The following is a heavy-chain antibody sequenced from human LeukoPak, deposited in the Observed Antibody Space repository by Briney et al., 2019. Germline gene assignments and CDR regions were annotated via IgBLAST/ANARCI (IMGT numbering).Heavy chain of an antibody. CDR1: GFTVSSNY. CDR2: IYSGGST. CDR3: ARSVRFFYGMDV. Sequence: GGSLRLSCAASGFTVSSNYMSWVRQAPGTGLEWVSVIYSGGSTYYADSVKGRFTISRDNSKNTLYLQMNSLRAEDTAVYYCARSVRFFYGMDVWGQGTTVTVSS. J-gene: IGHJ6*02. D-gene: IGHD3-3*01. V-gene: IGHV3-66*01.